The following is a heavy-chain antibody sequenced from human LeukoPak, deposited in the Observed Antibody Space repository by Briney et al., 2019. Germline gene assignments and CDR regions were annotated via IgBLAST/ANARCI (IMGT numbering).Heavy chain of an antibody. Sequence: PSETLSLTCTVSGGSISRYYWSWIRQPPGKGLEWIGYIYYSGSTSYNPSLKSRVTISVDTSKNQFSLKLNSVTAADTAVYYCARHDMDVAGAGLDYFDYWGQGTLVTVSS. CDR2: IYYSGST. D-gene: IGHD1-26*01. J-gene: IGHJ4*02. V-gene: IGHV4-59*08. CDR1: GGSISRYY. CDR3: ARHDMDVAGAGLDYFDY.